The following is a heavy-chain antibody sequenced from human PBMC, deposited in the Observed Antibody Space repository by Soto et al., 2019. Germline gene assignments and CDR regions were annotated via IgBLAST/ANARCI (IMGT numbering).Heavy chain of an antibody. D-gene: IGHD5-18*01. V-gene: IGHV3-30*18. J-gene: IGHJ4*02. CDR2: ISYDGSNK. CDR1: GFTFSSYG. CDR3: AKVKAKRGYRYGNIDY. Sequence: PGGSLRLSCAASGFTFSSYGMHWVRQAPGKGLEWVAVISYDGSNKYYADSVKGRFTISRDNSKNTLYLQMNSLRAEDTAVYYCAKVKAKRGYRYGNIDYCGPGTLLTVSS.